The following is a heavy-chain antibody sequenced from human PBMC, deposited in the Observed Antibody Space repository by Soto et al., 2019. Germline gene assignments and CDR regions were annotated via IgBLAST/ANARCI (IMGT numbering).Heavy chain of an antibody. CDR3: ARRGESSDWYIVDIPFES. CDR2: INPADSDI. Sequence: EVQLVQSGVEVKKPGESLRISCQTSGYSFTNYWIGWVRQMPGKSLEWLGIINPADSDIRYNPSFEGQVTISVDRSISTVYLQWNSLKAADTATYYCARRGESSDWYIVDIPFESWGQGTLVTVSS. J-gene: IGHJ4*02. D-gene: IGHD6-19*01. V-gene: IGHV5-51*01. CDR1: GYSFTNYW.